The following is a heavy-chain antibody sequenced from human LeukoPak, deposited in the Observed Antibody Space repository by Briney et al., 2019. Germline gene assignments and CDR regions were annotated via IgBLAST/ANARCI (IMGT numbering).Heavy chain of an antibody. Sequence: GGSLRLSCAGSGFSFTDYYMTWIRQAPGKGLESLSYISSSGSYTNYADSVKGRFTTSRDNAKNSLYLQMNSLRAEDTALYYCARGGYCSSTSCYWFDPWGQGTLVTVSS. CDR3: ARGGYCSSTSCYWFDP. V-gene: IGHV3-11*05. CDR2: ISSSGSYT. J-gene: IGHJ5*02. CDR1: GFSFTDYY. D-gene: IGHD2-2*01.